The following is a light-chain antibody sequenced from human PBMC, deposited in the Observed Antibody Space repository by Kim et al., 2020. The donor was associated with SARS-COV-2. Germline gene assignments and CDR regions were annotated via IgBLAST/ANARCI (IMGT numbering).Light chain of an antibody. CDR2: EVT. Sequence: GQSVTISCTGTSSDVGAYNSVSWYQQHPGTAPKLMIYEVTKRPSGVPDRFSGSKTGNTASLTVSGLQAEDEADYYCSSYAGSTNLVFGGGTQLTVL. CDR1: SSDVGAYNS. V-gene: IGLV2-8*01. J-gene: IGLJ3*02. CDR3: SSYAGSTNLV.